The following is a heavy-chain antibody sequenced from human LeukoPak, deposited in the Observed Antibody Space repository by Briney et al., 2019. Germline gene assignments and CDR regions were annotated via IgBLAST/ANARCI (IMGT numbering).Heavy chain of an antibody. CDR3: ARGGTVTYEDDAFDI. V-gene: IGHV4-61*02. D-gene: IGHD4-17*01. CDR1: GGSISSGSYY. Sequence: SETLSLTCTVSGGSISSGSYYWSWIRQPAGRGLEWIVRLCSSGNTNYNPTLKSRVTISVYTSKNQFSLKLSSVTAADTAVYYCARGGTVTYEDDAFDIWGQGTMVSVSS. CDR2: LCSSGNT. J-gene: IGHJ3*02.